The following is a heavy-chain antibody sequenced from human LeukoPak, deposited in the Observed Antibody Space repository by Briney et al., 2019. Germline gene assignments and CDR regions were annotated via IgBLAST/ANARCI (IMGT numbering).Heavy chain of an antibody. CDR3: ARVFTAAVGKPTIDY. CDR1: GFTFSSYW. V-gene: IGHV3-74*01. CDR2: INRDGSST. D-gene: IGHD6-13*01. Sequence: PGGSLRLSCAASGFTFSSYWMHWVRRAPGKGLLWVSRINRDGSSTTYADSVKGRFTISRDNAKNTLYLQMDSLRAEDTAVYYCARVFTAAVGKPTIDYCGQGTLVTVSS. J-gene: IGHJ4*02.